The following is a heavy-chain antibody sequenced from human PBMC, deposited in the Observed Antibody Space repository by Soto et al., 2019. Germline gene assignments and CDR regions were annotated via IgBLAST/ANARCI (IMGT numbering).Heavy chain of an antibody. CDR1: GFTFSSYA. CDR3: AREDVDAFDI. J-gene: IGHJ3*02. Sequence: QVQLVESGGGVVQPGRSLRLSCAASGFTFSSYAMHWVRQAPGKGLEWVAVISYDGSNKHYADSVKGRFTISRDNSKNTLYLQMKSLRAEDTAVYYWAREDVDAFDIWGQGTMVTFSS. CDR2: ISYDGSNK. V-gene: IGHV3-30-3*01.